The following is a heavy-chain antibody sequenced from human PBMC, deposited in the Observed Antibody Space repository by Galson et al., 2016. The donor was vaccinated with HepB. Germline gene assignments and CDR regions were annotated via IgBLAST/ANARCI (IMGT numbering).Heavy chain of an antibody. Sequence: SLRLSCAASGFSFSNYGMNWVRQAPGRGLEWVSHINNIGRHIYHAESVKGRLTISRDNAKNSLYLQMNSLRVEDTAIYYCARDDGLWARRSAMDVWGQGTKVTVAS. J-gene: IGHJ6*02. CDR1: GFSFSNYG. V-gene: IGHV3-21*01. CDR3: ARDDGLWARRSAMDV. CDR2: INNIGRHI. D-gene: IGHD2-21*01.